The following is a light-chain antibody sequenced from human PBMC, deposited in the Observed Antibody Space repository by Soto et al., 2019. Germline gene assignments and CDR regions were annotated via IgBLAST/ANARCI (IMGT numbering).Light chain of an antibody. Sequence: QSVLTQPTSASGTPGQRVTISCSGSSSNIGSNYVFWYQQLPGTAPKVLMYRNSQRPSGVPDRFSGSKSGTSASLAISGLRFEDEADYYCASWDDSLSGFVVFGGGTKLTVL. CDR3: ASWDDSLSGFVV. CDR2: RNS. CDR1: SSNIGSNY. V-gene: IGLV1-47*01. J-gene: IGLJ2*01.